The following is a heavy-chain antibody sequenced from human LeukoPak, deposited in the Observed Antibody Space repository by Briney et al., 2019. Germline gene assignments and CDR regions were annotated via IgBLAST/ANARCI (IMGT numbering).Heavy chain of an antibody. J-gene: IGHJ5*02. CDR2: IYTRGST. CDR1: GGSLSSGSYY. V-gene: IGHV4-61*02. D-gene: IGHD2-2*01. Sequence: SQTLSLTCTVSGGSLSSGSYYWSWIRQPAGKGLEWIVRIYTRGSTNYNPSLKSRVTISVDTSKNQFSLNLSSVTAADTAVYYCARDLYCSSTSCPSNNWFDPWGQGTLVTVSS. CDR3: ARDLYCSSTSCPSNNWFDP.